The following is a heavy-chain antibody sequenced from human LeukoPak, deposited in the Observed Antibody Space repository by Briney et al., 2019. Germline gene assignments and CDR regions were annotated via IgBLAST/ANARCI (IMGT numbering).Heavy chain of an antibody. CDR1: GFTFGSYA. V-gene: IGHV3-23*01. CDR2: ISGSGGST. Sequence: GGSLRLSCAASGFTFGSYAMSWVRQAPGKGLEWVSAISGSGGSTYYADSVKGRFTISRDNSKNTLYLQMNSLRAEDTAVYYCAKDQTTIFGVVQGYYGMDVWGQGTTVTVSS. CDR3: AKDQTTIFGVVQGYYGMDV. J-gene: IGHJ6*02. D-gene: IGHD3-3*01.